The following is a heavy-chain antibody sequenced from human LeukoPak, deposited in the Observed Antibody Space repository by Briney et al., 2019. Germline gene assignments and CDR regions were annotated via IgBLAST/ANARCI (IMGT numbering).Heavy chain of an antibody. CDR3: ARDSRITMVRGVTSWGMDV. CDR2: ISYDGSNK. V-gene: IGHV3-30-3*01. D-gene: IGHD3-10*01. Sequence: GRSLRLSCAASGFTFSSYAMHWVRQAPGKGLEWVAVISYDGSNKYYADSVKGRFTISRDNSKNTLYLQMNSLRAEDTAVYYCARDSRITMVRGVTSWGMDVWGQGTTVTVSS. CDR1: GFTFSSYA. J-gene: IGHJ6*02.